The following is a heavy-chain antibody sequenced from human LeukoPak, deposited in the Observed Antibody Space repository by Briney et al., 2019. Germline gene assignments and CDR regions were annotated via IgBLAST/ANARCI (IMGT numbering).Heavy chain of an antibody. Sequence: GGPLRLSCAASGFTFSSYAMSWVRQAPGKGLEWVSAISGSGGSTYYADSVKGRFTISRDNSKNTLYLQMNSLRAEDTAVYYCAKDLPLVLLWFGESPAWGQGTLVTVSS. V-gene: IGHV3-23*01. CDR3: AKDLPLVLLWFGESPA. J-gene: IGHJ1*01. CDR1: GFTFSSYA. CDR2: ISGSGGST. D-gene: IGHD3-10*01.